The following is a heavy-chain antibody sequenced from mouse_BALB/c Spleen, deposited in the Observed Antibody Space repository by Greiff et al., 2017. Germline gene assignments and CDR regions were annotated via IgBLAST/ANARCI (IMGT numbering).Heavy chain of an antibody. Sequence: EVQRVESGGGLVKPGGSLKLSCAASGFTFSSYAMSWVRQSPEKRLEWVAEISSGGSYTYYPDTVTGRFTISRDNAKNTLYLEMSSLRSEDTAMYYCAKDSSGPFAYWGQGTLVTVSA. CDR3: AKDSSGPFAY. V-gene: IGHV5-9-4*01. J-gene: IGHJ3*01. CDR1: GFTFSSYA. D-gene: IGHD3-2*01. CDR2: ISSGGSYT.